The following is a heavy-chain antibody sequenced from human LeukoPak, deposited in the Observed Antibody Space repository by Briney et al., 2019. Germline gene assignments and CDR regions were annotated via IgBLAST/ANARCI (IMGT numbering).Heavy chain of an antibody. V-gene: IGHV1-69*01. Sequence: ASVTVSCKASGGAFNSYAISWVRQAPGQGLEWMGGIIPIFGTAYYAENSQGRVTITADESTSTVYMELSSLRSEDTAVYYCARDSTMVTPYWYFALWGRGTLVTVSS. J-gene: IGHJ2*01. D-gene: IGHD5/OR15-5a*01. CDR2: IIPIFGTA. CDR3: ARDSTMVTPYWYFAL. CDR1: GGAFNSYA.